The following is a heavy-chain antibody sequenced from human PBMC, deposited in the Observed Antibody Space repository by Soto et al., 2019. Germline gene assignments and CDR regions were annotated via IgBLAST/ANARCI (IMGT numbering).Heavy chain of an antibody. CDR2: IYYTGST. V-gene: IGHV4-59*08. Sequence: QVLLQESGPGLVKPSETLSLTCTVSGGSINSHYWTWIRQPPGKGLEWIGYIYYTGSTNYNPSFKSRVTISVDTSKNQFSLRLSSVTAADTAVYYCASQRTSGYFPLVDYWGQGTLVTVSS. CDR1: GGSINSHY. D-gene: IGHD5-12*01. CDR3: ASQRTSGYFPLVDY. J-gene: IGHJ4*02.